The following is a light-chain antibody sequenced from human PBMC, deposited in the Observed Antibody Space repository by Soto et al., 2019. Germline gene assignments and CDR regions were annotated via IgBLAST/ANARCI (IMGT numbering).Light chain of an antibody. CDR1: SSDVGGSDY. Sequence: QSVLTQPRSVSGSPGQSVTISCTGTSSDVGGSDYVSWCQHHPGKAPKLVIYDVTKRPSGVPDRFSGSKSGNTASLTISGLQAEDEADYYCASYAGYYVFGTGTKVT. CDR3: ASYAGYYV. J-gene: IGLJ1*01. CDR2: DVT. V-gene: IGLV2-11*01.